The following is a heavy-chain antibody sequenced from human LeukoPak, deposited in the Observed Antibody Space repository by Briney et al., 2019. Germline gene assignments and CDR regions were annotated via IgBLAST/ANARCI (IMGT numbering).Heavy chain of an antibody. CDR3: VVATTY. D-gene: IGHD5-12*01. CDR2: ITSNSSII. J-gene: IGHJ4*02. V-gene: IGHV3-21*05. Sequence: GGSLRLSCAASGLVFNSYSLNWVRQAPGKGLEWVSYITSNSSIIYYADSVKGRFTISRDNAKNSLYLQMNNLRVEDTAVYYCVVATTYWGQGTLVTVSS. CDR1: GLVFNSYS.